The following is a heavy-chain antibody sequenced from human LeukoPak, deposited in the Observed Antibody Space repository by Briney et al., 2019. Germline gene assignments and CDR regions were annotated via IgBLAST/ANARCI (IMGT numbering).Heavy chain of an antibody. CDR1: GYTFTNYY. V-gene: IGHV1-46*01. CDR2: INPGGDNT. Sequence: GASVKVSCKASGYTFTNYYIHWVRQAPGQGLEWMGLINPGGDNTDYAQNFQGRVTMTRDTSTSTVYMGLSSLRSEDTAVYYCARIRDGHNDAYDIWGQGTMVTVS. J-gene: IGHJ3*02. D-gene: IGHD5-24*01. CDR3: ARIRDGHNDAYDI.